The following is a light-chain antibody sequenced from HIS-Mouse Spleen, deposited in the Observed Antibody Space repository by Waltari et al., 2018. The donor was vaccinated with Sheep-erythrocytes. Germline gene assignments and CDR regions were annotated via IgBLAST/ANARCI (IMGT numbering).Light chain of an antibody. Sequence: QSVLTQPPSVSAAPGQKVTTSCSGSTANIGNNSVSWYQQLPGTPPKPLLFGKNKPPFGIPDRFSGSKSGTSATLGITGLQTGDEADYYCGTWDSSLSAVVFGGGTKLTVL. CDR3: GTWDSSLSAVV. J-gene: IGLJ2*01. V-gene: IGLV1-51*01. CDR2: GKN. CDR1: TANIGNNS.